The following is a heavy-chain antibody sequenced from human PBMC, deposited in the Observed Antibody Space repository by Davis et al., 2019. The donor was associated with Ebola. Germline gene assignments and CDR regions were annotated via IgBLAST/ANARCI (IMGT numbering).Heavy chain of an antibody. CDR3: ARDLGMVRGYYFDY. D-gene: IGHD3-10*01. CDR1: GYTFTSYG. V-gene: IGHV1-18*01. Sequence: ASVKVSCKASGYTFTSYGFNWVRHAPGQGLEWMGWISAYNGNTNYAQKLQGRVTMTTDTSTSTAYMELRSLRSDDTAVYYCARDLGMVRGYYFDYWGQGTLVTVSS. CDR2: ISAYNGNT. J-gene: IGHJ4*02.